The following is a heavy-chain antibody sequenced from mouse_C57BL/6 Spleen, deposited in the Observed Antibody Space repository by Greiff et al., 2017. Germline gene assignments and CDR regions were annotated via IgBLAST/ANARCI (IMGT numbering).Heavy chain of an antibody. CDR3: ASIYYDYDVAY. J-gene: IGHJ3*01. V-gene: IGHV1-74*01. CDR2: IHPSASDN. Sequence: QVQLQQPGAELVKPGASVKVSCKASGYTFTSYWMHWVKQRPGQGLEWIGRIHPSASDNNYNHKLKGKATLTVDKSTRTAYVPLSSLSSEDSAVYYCASIYYDYDVAYWGQGTLVTVSA. CDR1: GYTFTSYW. D-gene: IGHD2-4*01.